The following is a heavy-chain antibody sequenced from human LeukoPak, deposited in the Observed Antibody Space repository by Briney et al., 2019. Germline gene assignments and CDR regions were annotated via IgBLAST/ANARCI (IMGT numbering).Heavy chain of an antibody. Sequence: GGSLRLSCAASGFTFSSYAMHWVRQAPGKGLEWVAVISYGGSNKYYADSVKGRFTISRDNSKNTLYLQMNSLRAEDTAVYYCARDGNFIYGSAYYYYYGMDVWGQGTTVTVSS. CDR2: ISYGGSNK. CDR3: ARDGNFIYGSAYYYYYGMDV. D-gene: IGHD3-10*01. J-gene: IGHJ6*02. V-gene: IGHV3-30*04. CDR1: GFTFSSYA.